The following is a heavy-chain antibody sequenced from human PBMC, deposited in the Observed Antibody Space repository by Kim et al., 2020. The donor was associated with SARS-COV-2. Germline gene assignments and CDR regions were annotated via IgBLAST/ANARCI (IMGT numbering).Heavy chain of an antibody. D-gene: IGHD5-12*01. CDR2: ISSGGDTI. V-gene: IGHV3-48*02. CDR3: ARGWLQNSFDY. Sequence: GGSLRLSCAASGFSFSLFSMDWVRQAPGKGLEWVAYISSGGDTIHYSDSANGRFTISRDNARNSVSMQMNNWRDEDTAVYYCARGWLQNSFDYWGQGTPVTVSS. J-gene: IGHJ4*02. CDR1: GFSFSLFS.